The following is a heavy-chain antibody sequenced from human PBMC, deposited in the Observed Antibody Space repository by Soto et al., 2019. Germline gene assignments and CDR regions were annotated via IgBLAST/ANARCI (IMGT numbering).Heavy chain of an antibody. CDR3: ARDPAPIGWYDF. V-gene: IGHV3-74*01. Sequence: GGSLRLSCAASGFTFSSYWIHWVRQAPGKGLVWVSRINSDGTSAVYADSVKGRFTISRDNAKSTLHLQMDSLRAEDTAVYYCARDPAPIGWYDFWGQGTLVTVSS. J-gene: IGHJ5*01. CDR2: INSDGTSA. CDR1: GFTFSSYW.